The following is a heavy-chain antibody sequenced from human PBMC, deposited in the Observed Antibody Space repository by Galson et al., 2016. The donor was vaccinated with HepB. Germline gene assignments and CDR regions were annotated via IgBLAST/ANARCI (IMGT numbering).Heavy chain of an antibody. CDR3: VKEGHGYNLDYYYYAMGV. CDR2: TYYRSKWSD. V-gene: IGHV6-1*01. CDR1: GDSVSSNNAA. D-gene: IGHD5-24*01. J-gene: IGHJ6*02. Sequence: CAISGDSVSSNNAAWGWIRQSPSRGLEWLGRTYYRSKWSDDYAVSGKGRIAITPDTSKNQFSLQLNSVTPEDTAVYYCVKEGHGYNLDYYYYAMGVWGQGTTVTASS.